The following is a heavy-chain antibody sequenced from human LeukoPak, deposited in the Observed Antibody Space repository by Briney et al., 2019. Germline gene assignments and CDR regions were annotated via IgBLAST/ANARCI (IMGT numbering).Heavy chain of an antibody. D-gene: IGHD6-13*01. V-gene: IGHV4-34*01. CDR3: ARAKYSSSWYGGWFDP. Sequence: PSETLSLTCAVDGVSFSGYYWSWIRQPPGKGLEWIGEINHSGSTNYNPSLKSRVTISVDTSKTQFSLKLSSVTAADTAVYYCARAKYSSSWYGGWFDPWGQGTLVTVSS. J-gene: IGHJ5*02. CDR1: GVSFSGYY. CDR2: INHSGST.